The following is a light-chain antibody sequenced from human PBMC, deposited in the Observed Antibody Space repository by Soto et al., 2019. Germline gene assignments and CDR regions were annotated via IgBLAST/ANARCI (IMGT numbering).Light chain of an antibody. CDR3: SSYTSSSTFWV. Sequence: QSVLTQPASVSGSPGQSITISCTGTSSDVGGYNYVSWYQQHPGKAPKLMIYDVSNRPSGVSNRFSGSKSGNTASLTISGLQAEDEADYYCSSYTSSSTFWVFGGVTKLTVL. J-gene: IGLJ3*02. CDR2: DVS. V-gene: IGLV2-14*01. CDR1: SSDVGGYNY.